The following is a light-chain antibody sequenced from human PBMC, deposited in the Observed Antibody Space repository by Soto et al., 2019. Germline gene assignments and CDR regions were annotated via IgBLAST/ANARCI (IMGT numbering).Light chain of an antibody. CDR2: DAS. V-gene: IGKV1-5*01. Sequence: DIQMLQSPSTLSASVGDGVTITCRASQSISSWLAWYQQKPGKAPRLLIYDASYLERGVPSRFSGSGSGTEFTITISDLQPDDLATYYCQQYNNFWTFGPGTKVEI. J-gene: IGKJ1*01. CDR1: QSISSW. CDR3: QQYNNFWT.